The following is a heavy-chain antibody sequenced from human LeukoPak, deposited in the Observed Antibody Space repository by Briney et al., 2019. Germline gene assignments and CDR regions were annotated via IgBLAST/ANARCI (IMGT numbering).Heavy chain of an antibody. V-gene: IGHV4-30-2*01. D-gene: IGHD5-12*01. CDR3: GRDLERGYSGYQVL. J-gene: IGHJ4*02. CDR2: IYHSGST. CDR1: GGSISSGGYS. Sequence: SETLSLTCTVSGGSISSGGYSWSWIRQPPGRGLEWIGYIYHSGSTSYNPSLKSRVTMSVDRSKNQFSLKLSSVTAADTAVYYCGRDLERGYSGYQVLWGQGTLVTVSS.